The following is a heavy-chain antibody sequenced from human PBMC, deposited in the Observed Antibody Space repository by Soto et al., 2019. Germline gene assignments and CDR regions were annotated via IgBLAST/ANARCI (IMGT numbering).Heavy chain of an antibody. D-gene: IGHD3-3*01. J-gene: IGHJ6*02. CDR2: INHSGST. Sequence: PSETLSLTCAVYGGSFSCYYWSWIRQPPGKGLEWIGEINHSGSTNYNPSLKSRVTISVDTSKNQFSLKLSSVTAADTAVYYCARVYDFWSGYYPRGYYYGMDVWGQGTTVTVSS. CDR3: ARVYDFWSGYYPRGYYYGMDV. CDR1: GGSFSCYY. V-gene: IGHV4-34*01.